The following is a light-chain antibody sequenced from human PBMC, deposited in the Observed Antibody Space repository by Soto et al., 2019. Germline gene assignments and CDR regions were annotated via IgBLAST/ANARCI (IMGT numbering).Light chain of an antibody. CDR3: QQYNSYPWT. Sequence: EIVLTQSPATLSLSPGERATLSCMASQSVNIYLAWYQQKPGQAPRLLIYDASNRATGIPARFSGSGSGTDFTLTISSLEPDDFATYYCQQYNSYPWTFGQGTKVDNK. CDR1: QSVNIY. CDR2: DAS. J-gene: IGKJ1*01. V-gene: IGKV3-11*01.